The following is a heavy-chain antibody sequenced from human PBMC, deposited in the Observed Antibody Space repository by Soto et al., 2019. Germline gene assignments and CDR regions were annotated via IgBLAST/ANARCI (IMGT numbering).Heavy chain of an antibody. J-gene: IGHJ4*02. CDR2: IYYSGST. D-gene: IGHD5-12*01. CDR1: GGSISSSSYY. Sequence: PSETLSLTCTVSGGSISSSSYYWGWIRQPPGKGLEWIGSIYYSGSTYYNPSLKSRVTISVDTSKNQFSLKLSSVTAADTAVYFCARSIVATREYYFYYWGLGTLVTVSS. V-gene: IGHV4-39*01. CDR3: ARSIVATREYYFYY.